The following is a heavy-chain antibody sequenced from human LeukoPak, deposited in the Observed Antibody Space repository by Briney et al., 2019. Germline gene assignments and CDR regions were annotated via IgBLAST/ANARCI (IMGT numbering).Heavy chain of an antibody. CDR1: GYTFTNYY. CDR3: ATEAYCGGDCSLYYFDY. Sequence: ASVKVSCKASGYTFTNYYIHWVRQAPGQGLEWMGGMNPNSGGTIYAQKFQGRVTMTRDTSISTAYMELSRLRSDDTAVYYCATEAYCGGDCSLYYFDYWGQGTLVTVSS. D-gene: IGHD2-21*02. V-gene: IGHV1-2*02. CDR2: MNPNSGGT. J-gene: IGHJ4*02.